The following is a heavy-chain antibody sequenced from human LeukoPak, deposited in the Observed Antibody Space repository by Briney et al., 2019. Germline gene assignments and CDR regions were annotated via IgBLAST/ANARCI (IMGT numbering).Heavy chain of an antibody. V-gene: IGHV3-48*03. D-gene: IGHD2-15*01. CDR2: IIGIGTTI. CDR1: GFTFSSYE. Sequence: GGSLRLSCAAPGFTFSSYEMSWGRQGPEKRPERVSYIIGIGTTINYAHSEKGAFTISRDNAKNSLYLQMNSLRVEDTAVYYCARVRYCSDTTCYGGWFDPWGQGTLVTVSS. J-gene: IGHJ5*02. CDR3: ARVRYCSDTTCYGGWFDP.